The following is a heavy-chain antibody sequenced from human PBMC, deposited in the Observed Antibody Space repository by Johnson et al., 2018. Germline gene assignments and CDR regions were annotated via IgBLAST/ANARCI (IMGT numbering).Heavy chain of an antibody. CDR3: ARGGNYYYYYMDV. J-gene: IGHJ6*03. CDR1: GFTFDDYA. Sequence: VQLVQSGGGLVQPGRSLRLSCTASGFTFDDYAMHWVRQAPGKGLEWVSGISWNSGSIGYADSVKGRFTISRDNSKNTLYLQMNSLRAEDTAIYYCARGGNYYYYYMDVWGKGTTVTVSS. CDR2: ISWNSGSI. D-gene: IGHD3-16*01. V-gene: IGHV3-9*01.